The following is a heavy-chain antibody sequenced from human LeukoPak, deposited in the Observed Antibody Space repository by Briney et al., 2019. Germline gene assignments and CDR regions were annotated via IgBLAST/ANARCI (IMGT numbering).Heavy chain of an antibody. Sequence: GGSLRLSCAVSGITFSTYAMHWVRQAPGKGLEWVSVIYSGGSTYYADSVKGRFTISRDNSKNTLYLQMNSLRAEDTAVYYCARGIVGIAAAGDAFDIWGQGTMVTVSS. J-gene: IGHJ3*02. CDR3: ARGIVGIAAAGDAFDI. CDR2: IYSGGST. V-gene: IGHV3-53*01. CDR1: GITFSTYA. D-gene: IGHD6-13*01.